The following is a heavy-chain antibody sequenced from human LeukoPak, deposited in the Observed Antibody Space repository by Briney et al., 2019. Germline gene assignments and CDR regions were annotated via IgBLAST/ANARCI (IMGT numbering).Heavy chain of an antibody. CDR2: IIPIFGTA. D-gene: IGHD4-17*01. V-gene: IGHV1-69*13. Sequence: ASVKVSCTASGGTFSSYAISWVRQAPGQGLEWMGGIIPIFGTANYAQKFQGRVTITADESTSTAYMELSSLRSEDTAVYYCARYYGDYSYWFDPWGQGTLVTVSS. CDR1: GGTFSSYA. J-gene: IGHJ5*02. CDR3: ARYYGDYSYWFDP.